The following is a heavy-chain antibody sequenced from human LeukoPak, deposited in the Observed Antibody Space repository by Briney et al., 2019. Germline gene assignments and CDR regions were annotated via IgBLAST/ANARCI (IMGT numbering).Heavy chain of an antibody. CDR3: ARVAGLRYYMDA. CDR2: VSLGGST. V-gene: IGHV4-4*02. J-gene: IGHJ6*03. D-gene: IGHD6-13*01. CDR1: GDFLSSSQW. Sequence: SETLSLTCAVSGDFLSSSQWWNWVRQSPGEGLEWIGEVSLGGSTNYNPSLKSRVTISVDTSKKQFSLNLSSVTAADTAVYYCARVAGLRYYMDAWGKGTTVTVSS.